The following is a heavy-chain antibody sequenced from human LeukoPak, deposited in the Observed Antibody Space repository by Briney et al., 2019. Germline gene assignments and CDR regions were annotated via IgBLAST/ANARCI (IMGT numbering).Heavy chain of an antibody. J-gene: IGHJ6*03. D-gene: IGHD2-2*01. Sequence: GGSLRLSCVASGFTFSSYAMSWVRQAPGKGLEWVSAISGSGGSTYYADSVKGRFTISRDNSKNTLYLQMNSLRAEDTAVYYCARVMGPYCSSTSCYYNYYYYYMDVWGKGTTVTVSS. CDR3: ARVMGPYCSSTSCYYNYYYYYMDV. CDR2: ISGSGGST. CDR1: GFTFSSYA. V-gene: IGHV3-23*01.